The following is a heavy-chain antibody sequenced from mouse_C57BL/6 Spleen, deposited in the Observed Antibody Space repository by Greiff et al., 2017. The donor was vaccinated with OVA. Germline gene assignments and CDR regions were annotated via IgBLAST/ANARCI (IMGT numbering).Heavy chain of an antibody. D-gene: IGHD2-4*01. CDR2: IDPETGGT. CDR3: TRDYDGAMDD. Sequence: QVQLQQSGAELVRPGASVTLSCKASGYTFTDYEMHWVKQTPVHGLEWIGAIDPETGGTAYNQKFKGKAILTADKSSSTAYMELRSLTSEDSAVYYCTRDYDGAMDDWGQGTSVTVSS. V-gene: IGHV1-15*01. J-gene: IGHJ4*01. CDR1: GYTFTDYE.